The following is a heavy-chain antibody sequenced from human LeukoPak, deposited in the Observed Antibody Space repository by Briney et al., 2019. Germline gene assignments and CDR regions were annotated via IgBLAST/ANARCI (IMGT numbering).Heavy chain of an antibody. CDR1: GGSISSSNW. V-gene: IGHV4-4*02. Sequence: ASGTLSLTCAVSGGSISSSNWWSWVRQPPGKGLEWIGDIYHSGSTNYNPSLKSRVTISVDTSKNQFSLKLSSVTAADTAVYHCARGDIAVAPIYFQHWGQGTLVTVSS. D-gene: IGHD6-19*01. CDR3: ARGDIAVAPIYFQH. J-gene: IGHJ1*01. CDR2: IYHSGST.